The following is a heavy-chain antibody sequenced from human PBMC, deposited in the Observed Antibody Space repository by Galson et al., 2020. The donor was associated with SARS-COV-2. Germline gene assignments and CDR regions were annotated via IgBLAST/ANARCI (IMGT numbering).Heavy chain of an antibody. Sequence: TGGSLRLSSAASGFTFSSYGMHWVRQAPGKGLEWVAVIWYDGSNKYYADSVKGRFTISRDNSKNTLYLQMNSLRAEDTAVYYCARDSAMIVVVPGPGNYFVYWCQGTLVTVAS. J-gene: IGHJ4*02. CDR2: IWYDGSNK. D-gene: IGHD3-22*01. CDR1: GFTFSSYG. CDR3: ARDSAMIVVVPGPGNYFVY. V-gene: IGHV3-33*01.